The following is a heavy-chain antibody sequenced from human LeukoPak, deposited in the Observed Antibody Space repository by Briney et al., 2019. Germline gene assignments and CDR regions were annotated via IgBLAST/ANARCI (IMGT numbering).Heavy chain of an antibody. V-gene: IGHV1-2*02. Sequence: VASVKVSCKASGHTFTGYYMHWVRQAPGQGLEWMGWINANSGDTNYAQKFQGRVTMTRDTSISTAYMELSRLRSDDTAVYYCARGGGSYWEAFDIWGQGTMVTVSS. CDR1: GHTFTGYY. CDR3: ARGGGSYWEAFDI. D-gene: IGHD1-26*01. J-gene: IGHJ3*02. CDR2: INANSGDT.